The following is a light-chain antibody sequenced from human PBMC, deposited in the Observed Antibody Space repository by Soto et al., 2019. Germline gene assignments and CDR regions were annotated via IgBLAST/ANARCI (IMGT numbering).Light chain of an antibody. CDR2: DNS. CDR1: SSNIGSHY. J-gene: IGLJ2*01. Sequence: QSVLTQPPSVSAAPGQKVTISCSGGSSNIGSHYVSWYQHLPGTAPKLLIYDNSQRPSGIPDRFSGSKSGTSATLGITGLQPGDEADYFCQVWDSTSPGVVFGGGTKLTVL. V-gene: IGLV1-51*01. CDR3: QVWDSTSPGVV.